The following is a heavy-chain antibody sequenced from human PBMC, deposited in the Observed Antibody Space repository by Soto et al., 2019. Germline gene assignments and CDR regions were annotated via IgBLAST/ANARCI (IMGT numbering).Heavy chain of an antibody. D-gene: IGHD3-10*01. CDR2: LNGSGGST. CDR1: GFTLSNYA. CDR3: ARGFSAGKGSPTDY. J-gene: IGHJ4*02. Sequence: EVRLLESGGGLVQPGGSLRLSCAASGFTLSNYAMTWVRQAPGKGLEWVSGLNGSGGSTSSADSVKGRFAISRDNSKNTLYLQMNSLRDGDTAVYYCARGFSAGKGSPTDYWGQGTLVTVSS. V-gene: IGHV3-23*01.